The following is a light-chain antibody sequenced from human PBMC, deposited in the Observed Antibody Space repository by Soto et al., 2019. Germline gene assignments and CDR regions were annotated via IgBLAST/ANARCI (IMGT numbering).Light chain of an antibody. J-gene: IGKJ1*01. CDR2: DAS. CDR1: QSISSW. CDR3: QQYNSYPRT. Sequence: DIQMTQSPSTLSASVGDRVTITCRASQSISSWLAWYQQKPGKAPKLLIYDASSWESGVPSRFSGSGSGTEFTPTISTLQPDEFATYYCQQYNSYPRTFGQGTKVDTK. V-gene: IGKV1-5*01.